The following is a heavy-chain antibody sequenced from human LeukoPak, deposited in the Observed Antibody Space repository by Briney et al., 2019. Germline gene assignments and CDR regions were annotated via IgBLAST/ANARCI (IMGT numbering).Heavy chain of an antibody. V-gene: IGHV4-59*01. CDR2: IYYSGST. D-gene: IGHD6-19*01. CDR1: GGSISSYY. Sequence: SETLSLTCTVSGGSISSYYWSWIRQPPGKGLEWIGYIYYSGSTNYNPSLKSRVTISVDTSKNQFSLKLSSVTAADTAVYYCARCIIAVYDAFDIWGQGTMVTVSS. CDR3: ARCIIAVYDAFDI. J-gene: IGHJ3*02.